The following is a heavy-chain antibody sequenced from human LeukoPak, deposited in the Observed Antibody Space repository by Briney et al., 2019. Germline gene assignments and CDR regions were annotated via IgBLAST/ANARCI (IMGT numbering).Heavy chain of an antibody. CDR3: ASAVYNSGYYYDDVDI. V-gene: IGHV1-2*02. J-gene: IGHJ3*02. Sequence: GASVKVSCKASGNIFRGYYIHWVRQAPGHGLEWMGWINPNRGGKNSAQKFRGRVIMTRDTSIREAYVELQGLRSGHTHVYFFASAVYNSGYYYDDVDIWGQGTMVTVSS. CDR2: INPNRGGK. CDR1: GNIFRGYY. D-gene: IGHD3-22*01.